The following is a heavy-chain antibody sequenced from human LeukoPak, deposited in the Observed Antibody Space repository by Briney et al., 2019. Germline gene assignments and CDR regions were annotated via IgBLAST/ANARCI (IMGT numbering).Heavy chain of an antibody. CDR2: IYTSGST. CDR1: GGSISSSSYY. J-gene: IGHJ4*02. CDR3: ARDSFNGWFDY. Sequence: KPSETLSLTCTVSGGSISSSSYYWGWIRQPPGKGLEWIGRIYTSGSTNYNPSLKSRVTISVDTSKNQFSLKLSSVTAADTAVYYCARDSFNGWFDYWGQGTLVTVSS. D-gene: IGHD2-8*01. V-gene: IGHV4-61*02.